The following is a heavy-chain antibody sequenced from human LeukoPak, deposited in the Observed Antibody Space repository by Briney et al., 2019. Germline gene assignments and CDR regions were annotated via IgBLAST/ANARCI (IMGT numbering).Heavy chain of an antibody. D-gene: IGHD5-12*01. V-gene: IGHV4-59*08. J-gene: IGHJ3*02. CDR3: ARRYSGYGNAFDI. CDR2: IYSSGST. Sequence: PSETLSLTCTVSGGSISSYYWSWIRQPPGRGLEWIGYIYSSGSTNYSPSLKSRVTISVDTSKNQFSLKLYSVTAADTAVYYCARRYSGYGNAFDIWGQGTMVTVSS. CDR1: GGSISSYY.